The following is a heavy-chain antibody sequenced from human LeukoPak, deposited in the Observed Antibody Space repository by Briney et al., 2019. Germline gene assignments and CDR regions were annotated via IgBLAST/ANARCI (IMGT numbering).Heavy chain of an antibody. CDR3: AKHDPRRVVITNWFDP. D-gene: IGHD3-22*01. CDR1: GFTFSSYA. V-gene: IGHV3-33*06. Sequence: PGGSLRLSCAASGFTFSSYAMHWVRQAPGKGLEWVAVVWYDGVKKYYLDSVEGRFTVSRANSRNTLYLQMDSLRAEDTAVYYCAKHDPRRVVITNWFDPWGQGTLVTVSS. J-gene: IGHJ5*02. CDR2: VWYDGVKK.